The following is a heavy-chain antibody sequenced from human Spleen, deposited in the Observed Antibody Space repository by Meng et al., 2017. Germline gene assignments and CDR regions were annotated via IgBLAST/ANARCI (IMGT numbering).Heavy chain of an antibody. D-gene: IGHD2-2*01. Sequence: SVKVFCKALGGIFSNYVIGWVRQAPGQGLEWMGGINAVFGTTNYAQRFQDRVTITSDESTSTVYMELTRLTSEDTAVYFCARKAGNCISTTCYSLDHWGQGTLVTVSS. CDR1: GGIFSNYV. J-gene: IGHJ5*02. V-gene: IGHV1-69*13. CDR2: INAVFGTT. CDR3: ARKAGNCISTTCYSLDH.